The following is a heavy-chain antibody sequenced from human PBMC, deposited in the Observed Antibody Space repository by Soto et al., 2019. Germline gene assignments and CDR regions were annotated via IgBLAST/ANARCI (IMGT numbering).Heavy chain of an antibody. CDR1: GYTFTKFH. CDR2: IDPSGGVT. D-gene: IGHD3-16*01. V-gene: IGHV1-46*01. J-gene: IGHJ4*02. Sequence: QVQLIQFGAEVKKPGASVKVSCRASGYTFTKFHIHWVRQAPGQGLEWMGMIDPSGGVTRDAQRFQGRIAMTSDASTCRGNVELRGLTSENTAVYYCARDVIGHYNYENIGYCFEHWGPGTLVTVSS. CDR3: ARDVIGHYNYENIGYCFEH.